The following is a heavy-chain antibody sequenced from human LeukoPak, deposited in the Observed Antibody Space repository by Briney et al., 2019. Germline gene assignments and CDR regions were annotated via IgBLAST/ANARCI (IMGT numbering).Heavy chain of an antibody. J-gene: IGHJ3*02. CDR3: ASYIRAPLDT. Sequence: GGSLRLSCAASGITFSSYEMNWVRQAPGKGLEWVSYISRSGTTIYYADSVKGRFTISRDNAKNSLYLQMNSLRAEDTAVYYCASYIRAPLDTWGQGTMITVSS. CDR1: GITFSSYE. V-gene: IGHV3-48*03. D-gene: IGHD3-10*01. CDR2: ISRSGTTI.